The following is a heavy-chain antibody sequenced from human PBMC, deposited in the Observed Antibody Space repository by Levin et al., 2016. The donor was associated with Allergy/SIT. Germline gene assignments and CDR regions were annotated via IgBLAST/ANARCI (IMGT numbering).Heavy chain of an antibody. D-gene: IGHD3-16*02. CDR1: GYTLTELS. J-gene: IGHJ5*02. Sequence: ASVKVSCKVSGYTLTELSMHWVRQAPGKGLEWMGGFDPEDGETIYAQKFQGRVTMTEDTSTDTAYMELSSLRSEDAAVYYCASYSMITFGGVIVIKPNWFDPWGQGTLVTVSS. V-gene: IGHV1-24*01. CDR3: ASYSMITFGGVIVIKPNWFDP. CDR2: FDPEDGET.